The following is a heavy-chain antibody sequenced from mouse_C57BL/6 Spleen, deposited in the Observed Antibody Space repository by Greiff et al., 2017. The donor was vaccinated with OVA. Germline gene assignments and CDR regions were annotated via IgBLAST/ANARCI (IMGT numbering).Heavy chain of an antibody. CDR1: GYAFSSYW. CDR2: IYPGDGDT. CDR3: ARSTAQATFAY. D-gene: IGHD3-2*02. Sequence: VQLQQSGAELVKPGASVKISCKASGYAFSSYWMNWVKQRPGKGLGWIGQIYPGDGDTNYNGKFKGKATLTADKSSSTAYMQLSSLTSEDSAVYFCARSTAQATFAYWGQGTLVTVSA. J-gene: IGHJ3*01. V-gene: IGHV1-80*01.